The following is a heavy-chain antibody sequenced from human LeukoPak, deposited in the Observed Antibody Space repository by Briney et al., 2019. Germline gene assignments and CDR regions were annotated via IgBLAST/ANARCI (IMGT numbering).Heavy chain of an antibody. D-gene: IGHD3-3*01. CDR1: GGSFSGYY. Sequence: SETLSLTCAVYGGSFSGYYWSWIRQPPGKGLEGIGEINHSGSTNYNPSLKSRVAISVDTSKNQFSLKLSSVTAADTAVYYCARRSSYSYFQHWGQGTLVTVSS. CDR2: INHSGST. V-gene: IGHV4-34*01. CDR3: ARRSSYSYFQH. J-gene: IGHJ1*01.